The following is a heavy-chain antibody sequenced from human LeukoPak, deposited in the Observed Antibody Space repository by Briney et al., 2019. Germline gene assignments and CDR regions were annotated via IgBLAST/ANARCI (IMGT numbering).Heavy chain of an antibody. D-gene: IGHD5-12*01. CDR2: ISWNSGSI. J-gene: IGHJ4*02. Sequence: GGSLRLSCAASGFTFDDYAMHWVRQAPGKGLEWVSGISWNSGSIGYADSVKGRFTISRDNAKNSLYLQMNSLRAEDTALYYCVKDIHGYSGYDYYFDYWGRGTLVTVSS. CDR3: VKDIHGYSGYDYYFDY. V-gene: IGHV3-9*01. CDR1: GFTFDDYA.